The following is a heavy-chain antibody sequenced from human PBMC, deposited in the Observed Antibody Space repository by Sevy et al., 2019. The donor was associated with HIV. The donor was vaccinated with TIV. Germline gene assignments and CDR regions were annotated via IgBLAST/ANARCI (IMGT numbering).Heavy chain of an antibody. CDR2: IYHSGST. CDR3: ARVAAY. J-gene: IGHJ4*02. CDR1: GYSISSGYQ. V-gene: IGHV4-38-2*01. D-gene: IGHD6-25*01. Sequence: SETLSLTCAVSGYSISSGYQWGGIRQPPGKGLEWIGTIYHSGSTYYNPSLKSRVTISVDTSKNQFSLKLNSMTAADTAVYFCARVAAYWGQGILVTVSS.